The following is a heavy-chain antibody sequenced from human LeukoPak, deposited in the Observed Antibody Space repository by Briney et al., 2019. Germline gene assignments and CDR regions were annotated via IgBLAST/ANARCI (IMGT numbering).Heavy chain of an antibody. V-gene: IGHV4-39*07. CDR2: IYYSGST. CDR3: ARNKFGELLSDFDY. J-gene: IGHJ4*02. D-gene: IGHD3-10*01. CDR1: GGSISSSSYY. Sequence: SETLSLTCTVSGGSISSSSYYWGWIRQPPGKGLEWIGSIYYSGSTYYNPSLKSRVTISVDTSKSQFSLKLSSVTAADTAVYYCARNKFGELLSDFDYWGQGTLVTVSS.